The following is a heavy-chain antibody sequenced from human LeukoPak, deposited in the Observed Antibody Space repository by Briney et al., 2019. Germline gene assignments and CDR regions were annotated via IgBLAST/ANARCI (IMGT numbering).Heavy chain of an antibody. CDR2: IYYSGST. J-gene: IGHJ6*03. CDR3: ARSPSTYYYDSSGFLAV. CDR1: GGSISSYY. Sequence: PSETLSLTCTVSGGSISSYYWSWIRQPPGKGLEWIGYIYYSGSTNYNPSLKSRVTISVDTSKNQFSLKLSSVTAADTAVYYCARSPSTYYYDSSGFLAVWGKGTTVTVSS. V-gene: IGHV4-59*08. D-gene: IGHD3-22*01.